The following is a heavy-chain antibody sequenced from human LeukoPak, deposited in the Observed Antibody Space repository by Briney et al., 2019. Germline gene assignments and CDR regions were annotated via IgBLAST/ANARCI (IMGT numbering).Heavy chain of an antibody. D-gene: IGHD2-2*01. CDR1: GGSITSNTYF. CDR2: IYYSGST. J-gene: IGHJ4*02. Sequence: SETLSLTCIVSGGSITSNTYFWDWVRQTPGKGLEWIGSIYYSGSTYYNPSLKSRVTISLDTSKNQFSLKLSSVTAADTAMYYCARVKGKYQLLKPLHETPSHYFDYWGQGTLVTVSS. V-gene: IGHV4-39*07. CDR3: ARVKGKYQLLKPLHETPSHYFDY.